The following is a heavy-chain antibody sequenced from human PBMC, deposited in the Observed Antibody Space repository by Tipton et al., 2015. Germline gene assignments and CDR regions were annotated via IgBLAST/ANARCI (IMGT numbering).Heavy chain of an antibody. J-gene: IGHJ4*02. CDR2: IYQSGNT. Sequence: TLSLTCSVSSDSISKYYWSWIRQPPGKGLEWIGEIYQSGNTYYNPSLKSRVTMSRDTSKNQFSLKLTSVTAADTAVYYCACQDYDSLTRDYQTVDYWGQGTLVTVSS. V-gene: IGHV4-59*04. CDR1: SDSISKYY. D-gene: IGHD3-9*01. CDR3: ACQDYDSLTRDYQTVDY.